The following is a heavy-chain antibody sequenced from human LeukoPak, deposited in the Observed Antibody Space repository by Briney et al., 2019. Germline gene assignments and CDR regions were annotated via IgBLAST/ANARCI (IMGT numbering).Heavy chain of an antibody. V-gene: IGHV3-9*01. J-gene: IGHJ4*02. CDR1: GVTFDDYA. CDR3: AKDKTYPSNVFDY. Sequence: GGSLRLSCAASGVTFDDYAMHWVRQAPGKGLEWVLGISWNSGSLGSADSVKGRFPISRDNDKNTLYLQMNSLRAEDTALYYYAKDKTYPSNVFDYWGQGTLVTVSS. CDR2: ISWNSGSL.